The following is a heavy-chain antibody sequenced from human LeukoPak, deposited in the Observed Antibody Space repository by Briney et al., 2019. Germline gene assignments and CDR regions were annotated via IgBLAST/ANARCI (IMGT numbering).Heavy chain of an antibody. CDR1: GFTFDDYA. CDR3: AKDRAPAYGSGSYRPNDAFDI. D-gene: IGHD3-10*01. CDR2: ISWNSGSI. V-gene: IGHV3-9*01. J-gene: IGHJ3*02. Sequence: PGRSLRLSCAASGFTFDDYAMHRVRQAPGKGLEWVSGISWNSGSIGYADSVKGRFTISRDNAKNSLYLQMNSLRAEDTALYYCAKDRAPAYGSGSYRPNDAFDIWGQGTMVTVSS.